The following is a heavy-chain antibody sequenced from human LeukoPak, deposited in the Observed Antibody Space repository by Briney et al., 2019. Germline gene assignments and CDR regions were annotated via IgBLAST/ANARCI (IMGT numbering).Heavy chain of an antibody. V-gene: IGHV3-9*01. D-gene: IGHD1-1*01. Sequence: GGSLRLSCAASGFTFDDYAMHWVRQAPGKGLEWVSGISWNSGSIGYADSVKGRFTISRDNAKNSLYLQMNSLRAEDTALYYCAPHMSHWQFDYLGHGTLVT. CDR1: GFTFDDYA. CDR2: ISWNSGSI. CDR3: APHMSHWQFDY. J-gene: IGHJ4*01.